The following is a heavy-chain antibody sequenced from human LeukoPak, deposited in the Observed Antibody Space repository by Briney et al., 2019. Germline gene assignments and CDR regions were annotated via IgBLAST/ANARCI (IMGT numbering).Heavy chain of an antibody. CDR2: ISGKGDTT. J-gene: IGHJ4*02. D-gene: IGHD3-3*01. V-gene: IGHV3-23*01. Sequence: GSLRLSCTASGFTFRSYAMSWVRQAPGKGLGWVSGISGKGDTTYDTDSLKGRFSISRDNSKNTVFLQMNNLRAEDTAIYYCAKDTVRLSRITIFGVANHWGQGTLVTVSS. CDR1: GFTFRSYA. CDR3: AKDTVRLSRITIFGVANH.